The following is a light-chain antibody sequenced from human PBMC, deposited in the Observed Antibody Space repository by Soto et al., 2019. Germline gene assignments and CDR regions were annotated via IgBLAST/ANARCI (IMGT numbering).Light chain of an antibody. CDR2: GAS. V-gene: IGKV3-20*01. J-gene: IGKJ2*01. CDR1: HSVSSSY. Sequence: EIVLTQSPGTLSLSPGERATLSCRASHSVSSSYLAWYQQNPGQAPRLLIYGASSRATGIPDRFSGSGSGTDFTLTISRLEPEDFAVYYCQQYVSSPPYTFGQGTKLEIK. CDR3: QQYVSSPPYT.